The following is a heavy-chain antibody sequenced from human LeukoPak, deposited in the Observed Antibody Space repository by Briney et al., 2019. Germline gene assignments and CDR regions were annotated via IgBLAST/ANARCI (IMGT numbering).Heavy chain of an antibody. J-gene: IGHJ6*03. CDR2: IYHSGST. Sequence: SETLSLTCTVSGGSVSSGTYYWNWIRQPPGKGPEWIGYIYHSGSTNYNPSLKSRATISIDTSKNQFPLNLRYVTAADTAVYYCARDEDNSGRYYYYMDVWGKGTTVTVSS. D-gene: IGHD3-22*01. CDR3: ARDEDNSGRYYYYMDV. V-gene: IGHV4-61*01. CDR1: GGSVSSGTYY.